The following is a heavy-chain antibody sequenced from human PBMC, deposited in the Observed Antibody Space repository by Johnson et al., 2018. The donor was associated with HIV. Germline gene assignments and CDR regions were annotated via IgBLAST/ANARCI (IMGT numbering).Heavy chain of an antibody. D-gene: IGHD1-7*01. CDR1: KFTFSNCA. CDR3: AKDRRELPSPFDI. J-gene: IGHJ3*02. Sequence: VQVVESGGDLVQPGGSLRLSCEASKFTFSNCAMSWVRQAPGKGLEWVSTLSGSGENIYYADSVKGRFTISRDNSKNTLYLQMNSLRAEDTAVYYCAKDRRELPSPFDIWGQGTMVTVSS. V-gene: IGHV3-23*04. CDR2: LSGSGENI.